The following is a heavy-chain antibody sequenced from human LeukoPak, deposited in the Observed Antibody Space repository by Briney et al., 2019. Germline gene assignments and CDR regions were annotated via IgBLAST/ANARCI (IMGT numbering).Heavy chain of an antibody. CDR2: ISYDGRHK. D-gene: IGHD6-13*01. Sequence: GGSLRLSCVASGFTFSSYGMHWVRQAPGKGLEWVAVISYDGRHKYYADSVKGRFTVSRDNSKNTLYLQMNSLRAEDTAMYYCARVPSIAAVGIRLDYWGQGTLVTVSS. V-gene: IGHV3-30*03. J-gene: IGHJ4*02. CDR3: ARVPSIAAVGIRLDY. CDR1: GFTFSSYG.